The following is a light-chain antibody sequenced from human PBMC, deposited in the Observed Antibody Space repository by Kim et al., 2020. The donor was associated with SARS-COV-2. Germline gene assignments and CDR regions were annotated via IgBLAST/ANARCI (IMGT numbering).Light chain of an antibody. V-gene: IGKV3-20*01. CDR3: QQSSWLSFT. J-gene: IGKJ4*01. CDR2: GAS. CDR1: QSVTGRS. Sequence: EIVLTQSPGTLSVSPGERVTLSCRASQSVTGRSLAWYQQKVGQAPRILIYGASSRVTGIPDRFSASGSGTDFTLTISRLEPEDFAVYYCQQSSWLSFTFGGGTKVDIK.